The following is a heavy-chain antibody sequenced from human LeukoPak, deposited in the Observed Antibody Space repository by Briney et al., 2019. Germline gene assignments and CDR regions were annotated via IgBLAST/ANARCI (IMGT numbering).Heavy chain of an antibody. J-gene: IGHJ4*02. CDR1: GVSISSYY. CDR3: ARHQRDYIAARPGFDY. D-gene: IGHD6-6*01. V-gene: IGHV4-59*08. Sequence: TSETLSLTCTVSGVSISSYYWSWIRQPPGKGLEWIGYIYYSGSTNYNPSLKSRVTISVDTSKNQFSLKLSSVTAADTAVYYCARHQRDYIAARPGFDYWAREPWSPSPQ. CDR2: IYYSGST.